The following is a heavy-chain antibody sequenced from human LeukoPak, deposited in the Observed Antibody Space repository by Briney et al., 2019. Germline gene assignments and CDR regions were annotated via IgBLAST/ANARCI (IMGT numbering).Heavy chain of an antibody. CDR3: ARPSRRPLSIAARPGSGWFDP. D-gene: IGHD6-6*01. J-gene: IGHJ5*02. V-gene: IGHV4-34*01. Sequence: SETLSLTCAVYGGSFSGYYWSWIRQPPGKGLEWIGEINHSGSTNYNPSLKSRVTISVDTSKNQFSLKLSSVTAADTAVYYCARPSRRPLSIAARPGSGWFDPWGQGTLVTVSS. CDR1: GGSFSGYY. CDR2: INHSGST.